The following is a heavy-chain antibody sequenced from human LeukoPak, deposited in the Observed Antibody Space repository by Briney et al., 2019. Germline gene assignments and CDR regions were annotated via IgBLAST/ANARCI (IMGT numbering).Heavy chain of an antibody. D-gene: IGHD3-10*01. V-gene: IGHV3-21*01. CDR2: ISSSSSYI. CDR3: AKVAKYYYGSETYYFFEH. CDR1: GFTFSSYS. Sequence: PGGSLRLSCAASGFTFSSYSMNWDRQAPGRGLEWVSSISSSSSYIYHADSVKGRFTISRANAKNSLYLQMNSLRVEDTAVYYCAKVAKYYYGSETYYFFEHWGQGTPVTASS. J-gene: IGHJ4*02.